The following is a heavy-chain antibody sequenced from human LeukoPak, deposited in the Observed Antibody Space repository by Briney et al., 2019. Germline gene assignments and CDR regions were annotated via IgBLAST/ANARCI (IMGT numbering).Heavy chain of an antibody. CDR3: TKGRGEQQLVRPIKGFDY. V-gene: IGHV3-9*01. D-gene: IGHD6-13*01. CDR2: ISWNSGSI. J-gene: IGHJ4*02. Sequence: GGSLRLSCAASGFTFDDYAMHWVRQAPGKGLEWVAGISWNSGSITYEDSVKGRFTISRDNAKNSLYLQMNSLRPEDTALYYCTKGRGEQQLVRPIKGFDYWGQGTLVTVSS. CDR1: GFTFDDYA.